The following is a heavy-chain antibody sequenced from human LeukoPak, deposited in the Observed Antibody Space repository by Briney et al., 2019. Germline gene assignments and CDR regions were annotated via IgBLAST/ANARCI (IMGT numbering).Heavy chain of an antibody. J-gene: IGHJ6*02. CDR3: ARTVATIPYYYYGMDV. D-gene: IGHD5-12*01. Sequence: GESLKISCKGSGYSFTSYWIGWLRQKPGKGLEWMGIIYPRDSDTRYSPSIQGQVTISADKSITTAYLQWSSLKASDTAMYYCARTVATIPYYYYGMDVWGQGTTVTVSS. CDR1: GYSFTSYW. CDR2: IYPRDSDT. V-gene: IGHV5-51*01.